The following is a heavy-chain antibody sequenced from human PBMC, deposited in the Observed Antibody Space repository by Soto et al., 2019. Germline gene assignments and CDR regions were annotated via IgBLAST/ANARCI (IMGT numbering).Heavy chain of an antibody. CDR2: ISSDSRTI. Sequence: GGSLLLSCVASGFSLSDYAVNWVRQAPGKGLEWVSFISSDSRTIYYADSVEGRFTVSRDNARNSVSLQMDSLRDEDAAVYYCARIKLVEWFFINVDVYDMDVWGQGTPVTVSS. CDR1: GFSLSDYA. D-gene: IGHD3-3*01. V-gene: IGHV3-48*02. CDR3: ARIKLVEWFFINVDVYDMDV. J-gene: IGHJ6*02.